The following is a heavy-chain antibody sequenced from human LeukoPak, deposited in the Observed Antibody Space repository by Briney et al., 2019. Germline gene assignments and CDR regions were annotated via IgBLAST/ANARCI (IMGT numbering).Heavy chain of an antibody. D-gene: IGHD4-23*01. CDR3: ARDAQWELRAFDV. CDR1: GGTFSSYV. J-gene: IGHJ3*01. V-gene: IGHV1-69*06. Sequence: ASVKVSCKASGGTFSSYVISWVRQAPGQGLEWMGGIIPVFDRPNYAQKFEGRVTITADKSTNTTYMEITSLTSDDTAVYYCARDAQWELRAFDVWGRGTMVIVSS. CDR2: IIPVFDRP.